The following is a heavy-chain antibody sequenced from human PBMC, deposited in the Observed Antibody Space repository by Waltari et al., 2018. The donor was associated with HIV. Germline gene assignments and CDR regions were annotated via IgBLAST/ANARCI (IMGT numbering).Heavy chain of an antibody. CDR3: ARGGGPNSTGH. CDR2: INPKSGGT. CDR1: GYRFTSYC. Sequence: QVHLMPSGAEVKKPAASGTVSCEASGYRFTSYCIYWVRQAPGQGLEWMGWINPKSGGTNYARRFEGEVSLTRDTSINTVFLEFNRLTLDDTAFYYCARGGGPNSTGHWGQGTLITVSS. J-gene: IGHJ4*02. D-gene: IGHD3-16*01. V-gene: IGHV1-2*02.